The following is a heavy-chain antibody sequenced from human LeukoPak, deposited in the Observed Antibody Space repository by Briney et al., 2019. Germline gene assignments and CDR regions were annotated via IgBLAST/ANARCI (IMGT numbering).Heavy chain of an antibody. CDR1: GFTFSSYG. D-gene: IGHD2-21*01. J-gene: IGHJ4*02. V-gene: IGHV3-30*02. Sequence: PGGSLRLSCAASGFTFSSYGMHWVRQAPGKGLEWVAFIRYDGSNKYYADSVKGRFTISRDNSKNTLYLQMNSLRAEDTAVYYCAKVRRPYCCGDCLLDYWGQGTLVTVSS. CDR2: IRYDGSNK. CDR3: AKVRRPYCCGDCLLDY.